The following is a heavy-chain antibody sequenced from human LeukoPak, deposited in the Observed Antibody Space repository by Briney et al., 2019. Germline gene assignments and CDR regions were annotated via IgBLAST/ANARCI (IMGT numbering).Heavy chain of an antibody. CDR1: GGTFSSYA. Sequence: GASVKVSCKASGGTFSSYAISWVRQAPGQGLEWMGGIIPIFGTANYAQKFQGRVTITADESTSTAYMGLSSLRSEDTAVYYCARELSTRDAFDIWGQGTMVTVSS. J-gene: IGHJ3*02. CDR3: ARELSTRDAFDI. V-gene: IGHV1-69*13. CDR2: IIPIFGTA.